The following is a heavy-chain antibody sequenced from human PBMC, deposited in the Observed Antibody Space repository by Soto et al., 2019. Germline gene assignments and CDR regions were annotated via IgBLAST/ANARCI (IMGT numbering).Heavy chain of an antibody. CDR1: GYTFTSYY. Sequence: AAVKVSCKASGYTFTSYYMHWVRQAPGQGLEWMGIINPSGGSTSYAQKFQGRVTMTRDTSTSTVYMELSSLRSEDTAVYYCARDLSAELLSRLYYYDYWGQGTLVTVSS. V-gene: IGHV1-46*01. CDR2: INPSGGST. J-gene: IGHJ4*02. D-gene: IGHD1-7*01. CDR3: ARDLSAELLSRLYYYDY.